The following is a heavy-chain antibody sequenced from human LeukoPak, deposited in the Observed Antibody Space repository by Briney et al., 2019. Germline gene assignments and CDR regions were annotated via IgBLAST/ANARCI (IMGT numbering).Heavy chain of an antibody. CDR1: GGSISSGSYY. CDR3: ASFFYNWNDGFAFDI. Sequence: SQTLSLTCTVSGGSISSGSYYWSWIRQPAGKGLEWIGRIYNSGSTNYNPSLKSRVTISVDTSKNQFSLKLSSVTAADTAVYYCASFFYNWNDGFAFDIWGQGTMVTVSS. CDR2: IYNSGST. V-gene: IGHV4-61*02. D-gene: IGHD1-20*01. J-gene: IGHJ3*02.